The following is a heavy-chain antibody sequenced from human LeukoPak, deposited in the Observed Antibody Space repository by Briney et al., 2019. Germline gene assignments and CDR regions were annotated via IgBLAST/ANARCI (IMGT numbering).Heavy chain of an antibody. CDR1: GFTFSSYA. CDR3: ARSRDVVVTAWAYFDY. V-gene: IGHV3-30*04. D-gene: IGHD2-21*02. CDR2: ISYDGSNK. J-gene: IGHJ4*02. Sequence: GGSLRLSCAASGFTFSSYAMHWVRQAPGKGREWGAVISYDGSNKYYADSVKGRFTIPRDNSKNTLYLQMNSLRAEDTAVCYCARSRDVVVTAWAYFDYWGQGTLVTVSS.